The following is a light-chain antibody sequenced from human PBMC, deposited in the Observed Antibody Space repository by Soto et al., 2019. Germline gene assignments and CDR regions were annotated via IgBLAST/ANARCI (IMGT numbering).Light chain of an antibody. J-gene: IGLJ1*01. CDR3: QSYDSTLGGSNV. CDR2: DNS. Sequence: QSVLTQPPSVSGAPGQRVTISCTGSSSNIGAGYDVHWYQQLPGTAPKLLIYDNSNRPSGVPDRFSGSKSGTSASLAITGLQAEDEADYYCQSYDSTLGGSNVFGTGTKVTV. CDR1: SSNIGAGYD. V-gene: IGLV1-40*01.